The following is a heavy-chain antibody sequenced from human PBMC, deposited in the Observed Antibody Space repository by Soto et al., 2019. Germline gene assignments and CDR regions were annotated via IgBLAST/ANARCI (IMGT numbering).Heavy chain of an antibody. CDR1: GYPFTTYW. V-gene: IGHV5-51*01. J-gene: IGHJ6*02. D-gene: IGHD5-18*01. CDR3: ARLPVVTAMDWGVYYYYGMDV. CDR2: IYPPDSDT. Sequence: GESLKISCQISGYPFTTYWIGWVRQMPGKGLEWMGKIYPPDSDTRYSPSFQGQVTMSVDKSISTAYLQWSSLKASDTAMYYCARLPVVTAMDWGVYYYYGMDVWGQGTTVTVSS.